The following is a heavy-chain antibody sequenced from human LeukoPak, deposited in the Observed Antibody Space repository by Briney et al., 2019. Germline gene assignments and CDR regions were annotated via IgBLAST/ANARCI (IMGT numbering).Heavy chain of an antibody. J-gene: IGHJ4*02. CDR3: ARDPNALDY. CDR2: IRSSGNTL. Sequence: GGSLRLSCVASGFTFSSCSMNWVRQAPGRGLEWVSYIRSSGNTLYYADSVQGRFTISRDNARNSLYLQMNSLRAEDTAVYYCARDPNALDYWGQGTLVTVSS. V-gene: IGHV3-48*01. CDR1: GFTFSSCS. D-gene: IGHD2-2*01.